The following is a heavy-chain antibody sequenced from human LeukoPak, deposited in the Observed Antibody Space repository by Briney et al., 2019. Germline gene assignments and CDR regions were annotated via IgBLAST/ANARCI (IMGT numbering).Heavy chain of an antibody. J-gene: IGHJ4*02. Sequence: ASMKVSCKASGYTFTSYSMHWVRQAPGQRLEWMGWINAGNGNTKYSQKFQGRVTITRDTSASTAYMELSSLRSEDTAVYYCARVSPYGSGDYWGQGTLVTVSS. CDR3: ARVSPYGSGDY. V-gene: IGHV1-3*01. D-gene: IGHD3-10*01. CDR2: INAGNGNT. CDR1: GYTFTSYS.